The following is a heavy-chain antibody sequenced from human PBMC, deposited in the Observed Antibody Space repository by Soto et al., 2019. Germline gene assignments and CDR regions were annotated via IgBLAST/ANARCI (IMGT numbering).Heavy chain of an antibody. J-gene: IGHJ4*02. CDR2: IFYSGST. V-gene: IGHV4-39*01. CDR1: GDSISSSNYF. Sequence: SETLSLTCTVSGDSISSSNYFWGWIRQPPGKGLEWIGTIFYSGSTYYNPSLKSRVTISVDTSKNQFSLRLISVTAADTALYYCATITIFGVVPNYFDYWGQGTLVTVSS. D-gene: IGHD3-3*01. CDR3: ATITIFGVVPNYFDY.